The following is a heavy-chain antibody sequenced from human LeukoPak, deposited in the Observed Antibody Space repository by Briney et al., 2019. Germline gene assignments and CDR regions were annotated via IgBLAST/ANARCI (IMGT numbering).Heavy chain of an antibody. J-gene: IGHJ3*02. CDR1: GFTLSNYA. CDR2: KSYDGRKK. CDR3: ARDQSFVVVTENAFDI. D-gene: IGHD2-21*02. V-gene: IGHV3-30*04. Sequence: PGGSLRLSCAASGFTLSNYAMRWVRQAPGRGLEWVACKSYDGRKKYFSCSVQGRFTISRDNSKNSLYLQMNRLRAEDTAVYYCARDQSFVVVTENAFDIWGQGTMVTVSS.